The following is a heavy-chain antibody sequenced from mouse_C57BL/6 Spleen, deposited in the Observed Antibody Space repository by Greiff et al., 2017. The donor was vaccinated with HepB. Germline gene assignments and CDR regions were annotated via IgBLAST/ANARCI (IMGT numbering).Heavy chain of an antibody. Sequence: QVQLQQSGAELVRPGTSVKVSCKASGYAFTNYLIEWVKQRPGQGLEWIGVINPGSGGTNYNEKFKGKATLTADKSSSTAYMQLSSLTSEDSAVYFCARNYGSRKGFDYWGQGTTLTVSS. D-gene: IGHD1-1*01. CDR1: GYAFTNYL. V-gene: IGHV1-54*01. CDR3: ARNYGSRKGFDY. CDR2: INPGSGGT. J-gene: IGHJ2*01.